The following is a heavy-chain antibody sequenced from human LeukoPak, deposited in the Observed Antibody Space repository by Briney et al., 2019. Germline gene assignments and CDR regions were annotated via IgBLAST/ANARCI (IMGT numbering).Heavy chain of an antibody. CDR1: GFAFSDFW. D-gene: IGHD2-15*01. CDR2: IRHDGNAK. CDR3: ATSHDSAGND. Sequence: PGGSVRLSCAASGFAFSDFWMSWVRQAPGKGLEWVANIRHDGNAKNYVPSVRGRFTISRDNAKNSLYLQMNSLTVEDTAVYYCATSHDSAGNDWGQGTLVTVSS. J-gene: IGHJ4*02. V-gene: IGHV3-7*01.